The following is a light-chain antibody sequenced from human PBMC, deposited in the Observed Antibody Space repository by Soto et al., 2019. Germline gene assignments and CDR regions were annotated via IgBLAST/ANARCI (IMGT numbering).Light chain of an antibody. CDR2: DVS. J-gene: IGLJ2*01. Sequence: QSALTQPASVSGSPGQSITISCTGTSSDVGAYNYVSWYQRHPAKAPKLMIYDVSTRPSGVSNRFSGSKSGNTASLTISGLQAEDEADYYCSSYTSNSTLVFGGGTKLTVL. V-gene: IGLV2-14*01. CDR3: SSYTSNSTLV. CDR1: SSDVGAYNY.